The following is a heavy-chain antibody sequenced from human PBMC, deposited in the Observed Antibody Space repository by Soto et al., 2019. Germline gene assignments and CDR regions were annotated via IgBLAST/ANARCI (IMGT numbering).Heavy chain of an antibody. J-gene: IGHJ3*02. Sequence: EVQLLESGGGMVEPRGSLKLSCAASGFSFGTYVMNWVRQAPGKGLEWVSGISGSGGRVYSADSVKGRFTISRDNSRNTLYLQMNSLRAEDTAIYYCAMTRLYDTGTNDYHRDALDIWRQGTQVTVSS. D-gene: IGHD3-22*01. CDR3: AMTRLYDTGTNDYHRDALDI. CDR1: GFSFGTYV. CDR2: ISGSGGRV. V-gene: IGHV3-23*01.